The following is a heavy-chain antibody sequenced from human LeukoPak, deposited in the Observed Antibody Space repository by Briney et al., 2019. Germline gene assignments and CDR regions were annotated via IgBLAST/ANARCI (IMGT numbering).Heavy chain of an antibody. CDR2: VSGSAGTT. Sequence: PGGSLRLSCAASGFTFSSYAMSWVRQAPGKGLEWVSAVSGSAGTTYYADSVKGRFTISRDNSKNTLYLKMNSLRAEDTALYYCARTPLVRYFDYWGQGTLVTVSS. J-gene: IGHJ4*02. V-gene: IGHV3-23*01. D-gene: IGHD2-2*01. CDR1: GFTFSSYA. CDR3: ARTPLVRYFDY.